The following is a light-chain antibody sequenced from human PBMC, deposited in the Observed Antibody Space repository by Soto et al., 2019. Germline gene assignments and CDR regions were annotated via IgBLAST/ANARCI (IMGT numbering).Light chain of an antibody. CDR2: DNN. V-gene: IGLV1-51*01. CDR3: GTWDSGLNGVL. J-gene: IGLJ2*01. CDR1: SSKIGNSY. Sequence: QSMLTQPPSVSAAPGQKVTISCSGSSSKIGNSYVSLYQQVPGTTPKLLIYDNNKRPSGIPDRVSGSKSGTSATLGITELQTGDEDDEYCGTWDSGLNGVLFGGGTQLTVL.